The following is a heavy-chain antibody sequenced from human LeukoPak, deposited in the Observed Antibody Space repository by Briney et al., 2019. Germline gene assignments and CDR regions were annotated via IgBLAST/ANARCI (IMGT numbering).Heavy chain of an antibody. J-gene: IGHJ5*02. D-gene: IGHD2-2*01. V-gene: IGHV3-23*01. CDR2: ISGSGGST. CDR3: AKGNIVVVPAALGFWFDP. CDR1: GFTFSSYA. Sequence: GGSLRLSCAASGFTFSSYAKSWVRQAPGKGLEWVSAISGSGGSTYYADSVKGRFTISRDNSKNTLYLQMNSLRAEDTAVYYCAKGNIVVVPAALGFWFDPWGQGTLVTVSS.